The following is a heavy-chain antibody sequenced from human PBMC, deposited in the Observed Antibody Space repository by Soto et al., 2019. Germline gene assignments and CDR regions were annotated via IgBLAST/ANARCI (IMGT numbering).Heavy chain of an antibody. V-gene: IGHV3-74*01. CDR1: GFTFSSHR. CDR2: IDPDGGGT. D-gene: IGHD3-10*01. Sequence: EVQLVESGGGLVQPGGSLRVSCAASGFTFSSHRIHWVRHAPGKGLEWVSRIDPDGGGTSYADSVKGRFTISTDNAENTVYLQMSGRRVEETAVYYCATGFAVRGQGTLVTVSS. CDR3: ATGFAV. J-gene: IGHJ4*02.